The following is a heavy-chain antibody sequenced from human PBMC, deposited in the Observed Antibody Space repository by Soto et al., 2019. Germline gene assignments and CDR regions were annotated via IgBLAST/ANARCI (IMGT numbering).Heavy chain of an antibody. Sequence: SETLSLTCAVYGGSFIGYYWSWSRQPPWKGLEWIGEINHSGSTNYNPSLKSRVTISVDTSKNQFSLKLSSVTAADTAVYYCARGSRPLSDLGRFGPWGQGTLVTVS. V-gene: IGHV4-34*01. J-gene: IGHJ5*02. CDR2: INHSGST. D-gene: IGHD2-21*01. CDR1: GGSFIGYY. CDR3: ARGSRPLSDLGRFGP.